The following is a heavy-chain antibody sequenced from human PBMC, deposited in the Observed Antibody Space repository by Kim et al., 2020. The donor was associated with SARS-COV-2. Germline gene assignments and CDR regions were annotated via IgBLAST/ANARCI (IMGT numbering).Heavy chain of an antibody. CDR2: VPAGGDRT. D-gene: IGHD2-21*01. CDR3: AKSSAYSYYAMDV. CDR1: GFTFTNSA. J-gene: IGHJ6*02. V-gene: IGHV3-23*01. Sequence: GGSLRLSCAVSGFTFTNSAVRWVRQAPGKGLEWVSTVPAGGDRTYYADSVKGRFAVSRDTSKNTVYLQLDSLRAEDTAMYFCAKSSAYSYYAMDVWGQGTTVTVSS.